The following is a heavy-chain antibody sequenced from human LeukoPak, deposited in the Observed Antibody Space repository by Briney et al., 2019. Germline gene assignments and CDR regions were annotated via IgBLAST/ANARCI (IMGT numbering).Heavy chain of an antibody. Sequence: PSETLSLTCTVSGGSLSSNSNYWGWIRQPPGRGLEWIGSVYYSGSTYYNPSLKSRVTISVDPSKSQFSLKLNPVTAADTALYFCAILGTGSSWGQGTLVTVSS. D-gene: IGHD3-10*01. J-gene: IGHJ5*02. V-gene: IGHV4-39*01. CDR2: VYYSGST. CDR3: AILGTGSS. CDR1: GGSLSSNSNY.